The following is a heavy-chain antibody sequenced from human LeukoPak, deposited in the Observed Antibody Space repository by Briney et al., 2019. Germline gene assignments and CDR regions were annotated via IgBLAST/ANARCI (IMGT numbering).Heavy chain of an antibody. J-gene: IGHJ1*01. CDR1: GGSITNYY. Sequence: SETLSLTCTVSGGSITNYYWTWIRQPPGKGLEWIGYIHYSGSTNYNPSLKSRVTISVDTSKNQFSLKLSSVTAADTAVYYCASGQYCGGDCYSFWGQGTLVTVSS. CDR3: ASGQYCGGDCYSF. D-gene: IGHD2-21*02. CDR2: IHYSGST. V-gene: IGHV4-59*01.